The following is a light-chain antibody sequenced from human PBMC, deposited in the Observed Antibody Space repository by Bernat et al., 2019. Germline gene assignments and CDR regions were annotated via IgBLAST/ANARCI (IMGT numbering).Light chain of an antibody. CDR1: SSDVGAYNY. CDR2: GVT. J-gene: IGLJ1*01. CDR3: SSYTSTRTPYV. V-gene: IGLV2-14*03. Sequence: QSALTQPASVSGSPGQSITISCTGTSSDVGAYNYVSWYQQHPGKAPKLMIYGVTDRPSGVSIRFSGSKSGNTASLTISGLQAEDEADYYCSSYTSTRTPYVFGTGTKVTVL.